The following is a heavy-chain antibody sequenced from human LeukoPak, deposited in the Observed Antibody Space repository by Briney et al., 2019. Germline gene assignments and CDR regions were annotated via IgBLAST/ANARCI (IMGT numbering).Heavy chain of an antibody. V-gene: IGHV4-39*01. CDR3: ARPLYEKGQYYGSGRIDAFDI. Sequence: PSETLSLTCTVSGGSISSSSYYWGWIRQPPGKGLEWIGSIYYSGSTYYNPSLKSRVTISVDTSKNQFSLKLSSVTAADTAVYYCARPLYEKGQYYGSGRIDAFDIWGQGTMVTVSS. CDR1: GGSISSSSYY. CDR2: IYYSGST. J-gene: IGHJ3*02. D-gene: IGHD3-10*01.